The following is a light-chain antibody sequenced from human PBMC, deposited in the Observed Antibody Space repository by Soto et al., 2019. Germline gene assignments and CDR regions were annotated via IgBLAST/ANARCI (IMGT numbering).Light chain of an antibody. CDR3: HQYNNWPQS. CDR1: QSVSTN. V-gene: IGKV3-15*01. Sequence: EIVMTQSPATLSVSPGERATLSCRASQSVSTNLAWYQQKPGQAPRLLIYGASTRASGITARFSGSRSGTEFTLTIRSLQSEDFAVYYCHQYNNWPQSFGQGTMVEIK. CDR2: GAS. J-gene: IGKJ1*01.